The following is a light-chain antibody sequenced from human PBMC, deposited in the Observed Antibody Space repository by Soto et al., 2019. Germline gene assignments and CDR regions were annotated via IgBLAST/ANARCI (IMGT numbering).Light chain of an antibody. V-gene: IGLV1-40*01. CDR2: ANR. J-gene: IGLJ1*01. CDR3: QSYDRSLSGWI. Sequence: QPVLTQPPSVSGAPGQRVTISCTGNGSNIGASYDVHWYQQLPGSAPRLLIYANRNRPAGVSDRFSGSKSDTSASLVISGLQADDEADYYCQSYDRSLSGWIFGTGTKVTVL. CDR1: GSNIGASYD.